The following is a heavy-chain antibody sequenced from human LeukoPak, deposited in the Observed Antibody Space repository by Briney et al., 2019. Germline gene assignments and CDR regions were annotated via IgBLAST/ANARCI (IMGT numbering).Heavy chain of an antibody. CDR1: GFTFSSYG. J-gene: IGHJ4*02. CDR3: ARRFYYYGSGSTDY. Sequence: GSLRLSCAASGFTFSSYGMSWVRQAPGKGLEWIGEINHSGSTNYNPSLKSRVTISVDTSKNQSSLMLSSVTAADTAVYYCARRFYYYGSGSTDYWGQGTLVTVSS. CDR2: INHSGST. D-gene: IGHD3-10*01. V-gene: IGHV4-34*01.